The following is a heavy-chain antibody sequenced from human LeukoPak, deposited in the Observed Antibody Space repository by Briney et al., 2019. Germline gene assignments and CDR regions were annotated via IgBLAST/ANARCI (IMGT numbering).Heavy chain of an antibody. D-gene: IGHD1-26*01. J-gene: IGHJ6*02. CDR2: ISSSGSTI. Sequence: GGSLRLSCAASGFTFSSYEMNWVRQAPGKGLEWVSYISSSGSTIYYADSVKGRFTISRDNAKNSLYLQMNSLRAEDTAVYYCARDEYSGSYLRYYYYGMDVWSQGTTVTVSS. V-gene: IGHV3-48*03. CDR3: ARDEYSGSYLRYYYYGMDV. CDR1: GFTFSSYE.